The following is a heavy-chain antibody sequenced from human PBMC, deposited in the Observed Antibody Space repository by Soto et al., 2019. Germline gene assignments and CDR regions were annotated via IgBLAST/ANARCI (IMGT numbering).Heavy chain of an antibody. CDR3: ARDGDGYSSGWTEYYFDY. D-gene: IGHD6-19*01. V-gene: IGHV3-48*01. Sequence: GESLKISCAASGFTFSSYSMNWVRQAPGKGLEWVSYISSSSSTIYYADSVKGRFTISRDNAKNSLYLQMNSLRAEDTAVYYCARDGDGYSSGWTEYYFDYWGQGTLVTVSS. J-gene: IGHJ4*02. CDR1: GFTFSSYS. CDR2: ISSSSSTI.